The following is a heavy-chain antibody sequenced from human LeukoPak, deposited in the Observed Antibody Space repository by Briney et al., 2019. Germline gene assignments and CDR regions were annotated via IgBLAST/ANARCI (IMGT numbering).Heavy chain of an antibody. J-gene: IGHJ5*02. Sequence: SETLSLTCAVYGGSFSGYYWSWIRQPPGKGLEWSGEINHSGSTNYNPSLKSRVTISVDTSKNQFSLNLSSVTAADTAVYYCASRGISVVVPAASGRRNWFDPWGQGTLVTVSS. D-gene: IGHD2-2*01. CDR3: ASRGISVVVPAASGRRNWFDP. V-gene: IGHV4-34*01. CDR2: INHSGST. CDR1: GGSFSGYY.